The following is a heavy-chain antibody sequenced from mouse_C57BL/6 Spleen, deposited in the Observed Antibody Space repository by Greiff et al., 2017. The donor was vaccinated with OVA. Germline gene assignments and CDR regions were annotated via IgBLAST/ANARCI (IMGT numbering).Heavy chain of an antibody. CDR1: GYTFTSYT. CDR2: INPSSGYT. CDR3: ARGEGYFDY. V-gene: IGHV1-4*01. Sequence: QVQLQQPGTELARPGASVKMSCKASGYTFTSYTMHWVKQRPGQGLEWIGYINPSSGYTKYNQKFKDKATLTADKSSSTAYMQLSSLTSEDSAVYYCARGEGYFDYWGQGTTLTVSS. J-gene: IGHJ2*01.